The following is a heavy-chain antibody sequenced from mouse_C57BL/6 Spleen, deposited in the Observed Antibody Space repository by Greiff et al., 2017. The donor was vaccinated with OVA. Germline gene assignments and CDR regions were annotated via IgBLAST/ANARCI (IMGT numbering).Heavy chain of an antibody. CDR2: IDTSASET. D-gene: IGHD3-2*02. CDR3: ARERSSGYGLAY. Sequence: QVQLQQPGAELVRPGSSVKLSCKASVYTFTSYWMHWVKQRPIQGLAWIGHIDTSASETHYNQKFKDKATLTVDKSSSTAYMQLSSLTSEDSAVYYCARERSSGYGLAYWGQGTLVTVSA. J-gene: IGHJ3*01. CDR1: VYTFTSYW. V-gene: IGHV1-52*01.